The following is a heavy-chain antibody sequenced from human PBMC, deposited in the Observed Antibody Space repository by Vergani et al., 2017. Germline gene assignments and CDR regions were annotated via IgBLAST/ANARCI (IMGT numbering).Heavy chain of an antibody. D-gene: IGHD2-2*01. CDR1: GFSLSNARMG. Sequence: QVTLKESGPVLVKPTETLTLTCTVSGFSLSNARMGVSWIRQPPGKALEWLAHIFSNDEKSYSTSLKSRLTISKDTSKSQVVLTMTNMDPVDTATYYCAHSLGYCSSTSCPLRGGYWFGESYFDYWGQGTLVTVSS. CDR2: IFSNDEK. J-gene: IGHJ4*02. V-gene: IGHV2-26*01. CDR3: AHSLGYCSSTSCPLRGGYWFGESYFDY.